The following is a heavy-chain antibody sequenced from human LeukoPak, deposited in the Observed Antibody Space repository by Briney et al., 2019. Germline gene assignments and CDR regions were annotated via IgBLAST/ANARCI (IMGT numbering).Heavy chain of an antibody. Sequence: ASVKVSCKASGYTFTSYYMHWVRQAPGQGLEWMGIINPSGGSASYAQKFQGRVTMTRDTSTSTVYMELSSLRSEDTAVYYCAREASGGFLEWLLTSDAFDIWGQGTMVTVSS. J-gene: IGHJ3*02. D-gene: IGHD3-3*01. CDR3: AREASGGFLEWLLTSDAFDI. CDR1: GYTFTSYY. CDR2: INPSGGSA. V-gene: IGHV1-46*01.